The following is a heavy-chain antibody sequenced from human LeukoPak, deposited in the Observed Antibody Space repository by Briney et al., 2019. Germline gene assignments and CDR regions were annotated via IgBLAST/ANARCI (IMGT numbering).Heavy chain of an antibody. CDR3: AKYTVRELVIGGAFDY. J-gene: IGHJ4*02. Sequence: QAGGSLRLSCAASGFTFSSYSMNWVRQAPGKGLEWVSSLSGSGDKKYYAASVTGRFTMSRDNSKNTLYLQMNSLRAEDTAIYYCAKYTVRELVIGGAFDYWGQGSLVTVSS. V-gene: IGHV3-23*01. D-gene: IGHD2-21*01. CDR2: LSGSGDKK. CDR1: GFTFSSYS.